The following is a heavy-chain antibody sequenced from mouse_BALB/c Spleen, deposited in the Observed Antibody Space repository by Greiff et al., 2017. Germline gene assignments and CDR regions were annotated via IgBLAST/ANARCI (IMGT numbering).Heavy chain of an antibody. V-gene: IGHV5-6-5*01. D-gene: IGHD1-1*01. CDR1: GFTFSSYA. CDR3: ARLTTVVLDY. Sequence: EVMLVESGGGLVKPGGSLKLSCAASGFTFSSYAMSWVRQTPEKRLEWVASISSGGSTYYPDSVKGRFTISRDNARNILYLQMSSLRSEDTAMYYCARLTTVVLDYWGQGTTLTVSS. J-gene: IGHJ2*01. CDR2: ISSGGST.